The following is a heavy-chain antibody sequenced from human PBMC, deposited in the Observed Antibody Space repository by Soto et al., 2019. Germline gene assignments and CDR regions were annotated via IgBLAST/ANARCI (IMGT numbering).Heavy chain of an antibody. V-gene: IGHV1-18*01. CDR1: GYSFTSYG. CDR2: ISAYNGNT. D-gene: IGHD3-10*01. CDR3: ARDKGFGESDV. J-gene: IGHJ6*02. Sequence: QVQLVQSGAEVKKPGASVKVSCKASGYSFTSYGISWVRQAPGQGLEWMGWISAYNGNTNYAQKLQGRVTMTTDTATSKAYIELRSRKSDDTAVYYCARDKGFGESDVWGQGTTVTVSS.